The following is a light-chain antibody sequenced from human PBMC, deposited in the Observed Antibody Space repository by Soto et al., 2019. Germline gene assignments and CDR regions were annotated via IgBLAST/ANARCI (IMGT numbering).Light chain of an antibody. CDR3: CSYTTISTLV. Sequence: VLTQPASVSGSPGQSITMSCTGTSSGVGGYNYVSWYQQHPGKAPKLMIYDVNSRPSGVSNRFSGSKSGNTASLTISGLQAEDEADYYCCSYTTISTLVFGTGTKVTVL. V-gene: IGLV2-14*01. CDR2: DVN. CDR1: SSGVGGYNY. J-gene: IGLJ1*01.